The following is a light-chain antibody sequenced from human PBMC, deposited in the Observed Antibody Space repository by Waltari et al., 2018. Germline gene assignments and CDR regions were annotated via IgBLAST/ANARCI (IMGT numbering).Light chain of an antibody. Sequence: EIVLTQSPATLSLSPGERATLSCRASQSVCSSLAWYQQKPGQAPRLLIYGASSRATGIPDRFSGSGSGTDFTLTISSLEPEDFAVYCCHQYSNWPQLTFGGGTKVEIK. V-gene: IGKV3-15*01. CDR1: QSVCSS. J-gene: IGKJ4*01. CDR3: HQYSNWPQLT. CDR2: GAS.